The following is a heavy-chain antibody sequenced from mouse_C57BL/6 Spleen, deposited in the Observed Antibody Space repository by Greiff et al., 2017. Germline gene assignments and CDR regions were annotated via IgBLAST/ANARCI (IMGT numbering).Heavy chain of an antibody. CDR1: GYTFTSYW. D-gene: IGHD1-1*01. Sequence: QVQLQQPGTELVKPGASVKLSCKASGYTFTSYWMHWVKQRPGQGLEWIGNINPSNGGTSYNEKFKSKATLTVDKSSSTAYMQLSSLTSEDSAVYYCAREGYYYGSSPYFDYWGQGTTLTVSS. CDR3: AREGYYYGSSPYFDY. V-gene: IGHV1-53*01. CDR2: INPSNGGT. J-gene: IGHJ2*01.